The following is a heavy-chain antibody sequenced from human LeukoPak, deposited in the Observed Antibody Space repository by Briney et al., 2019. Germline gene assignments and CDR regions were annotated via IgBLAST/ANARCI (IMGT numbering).Heavy chain of an antibody. J-gene: IGHJ3*02. CDR3: AKGMVQLWTFPAFDI. CDR1: GFTVSSNY. Sequence: GGSLRLSCAASGFTVSSNYMSWVRQAPGKGLEWVSVIYSGGSTYYADSVKGRFTISRDNSKNTLYLQMNSLRAEDTAVYYCAKGMVQLWTFPAFDICGQGTMVTVSS. D-gene: IGHD5-18*01. CDR2: IYSGGST. V-gene: IGHV3-53*01.